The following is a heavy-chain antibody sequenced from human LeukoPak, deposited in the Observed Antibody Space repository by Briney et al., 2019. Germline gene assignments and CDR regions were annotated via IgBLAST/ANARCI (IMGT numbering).Heavy chain of an antibody. Sequence: SETLSLTCTVSGGSISSYYWSWIRQPPGKGLEWIGYIYYSGSTNYNPSLKSRVTISVDTSKNQFSLKLSSVTAADTAVYYCARVYGDCFDYWGQGTLVTVSS. V-gene: IGHV4-59*01. CDR3: ARVYGDCFDY. CDR2: IYYSGST. D-gene: IGHD4-17*01. CDR1: GGSISSYY. J-gene: IGHJ4*02.